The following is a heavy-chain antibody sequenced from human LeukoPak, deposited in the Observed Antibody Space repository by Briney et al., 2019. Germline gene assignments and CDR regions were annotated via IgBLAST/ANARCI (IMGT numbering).Heavy chain of an antibody. V-gene: IGHV1-3*01. J-gene: IGHJ4*02. D-gene: IGHD6-19*01. CDR1: GYTFTSYA. CDR3: ARSTAVAGKISPPPSGKNFDY. Sequence: ASVNVSCKASGYTFTSYAMHWVRQAPGQRLEWMGWINAGNGNTTYSQKFQGRVTITRDTSASTAYMELSSLRSEDTAVYYCARSTAVAGKISPPPSGKNFDYWGQGTLVTVSS. CDR2: INAGNGNT.